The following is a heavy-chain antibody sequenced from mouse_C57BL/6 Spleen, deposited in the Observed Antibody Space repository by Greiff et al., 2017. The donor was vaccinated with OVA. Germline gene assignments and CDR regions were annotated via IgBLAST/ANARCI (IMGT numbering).Heavy chain of an antibody. CDR1: GYTFTSYW. CDR3: AIEIGNWFAY. D-gene: IGHD2-1*01. CDR2: IHPSDSDT. Sequence: QVQLKQPGAELVKPGASVKVSCKASGYTFTSYWMHWVKQRPGQGLEWIGRIHPSDSDTNYNQKFKGKATLTVDKSSSTDYMQLSSLTSEDSAVYYCAIEIGNWFAYWGQGTLVTVSA. V-gene: IGHV1-74*01. J-gene: IGHJ3*01.